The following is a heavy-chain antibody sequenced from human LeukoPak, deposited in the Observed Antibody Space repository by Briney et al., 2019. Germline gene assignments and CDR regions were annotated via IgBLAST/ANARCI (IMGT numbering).Heavy chain of an antibody. D-gene: IGHD5-18*01. CDR1: GFTFSGYE. V-gene: IGHV3-48*03. CDR3: ARDGPGYSFDH. CDR2: SSSSGSTI. Sequence: PGGSLRLSCAASGFTFSGYEMHWVRQAPGKGLEWVSWSSSSGSTISHADSVKGRFTVSRDNARNSLYLQMHSLRDEDTAVYYCARDGPGYSFDHWGQGTLVTVSS. J-gene: IGHJ4*02.